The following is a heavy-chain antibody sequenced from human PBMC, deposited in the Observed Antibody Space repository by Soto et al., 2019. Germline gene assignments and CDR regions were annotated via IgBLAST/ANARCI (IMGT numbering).Heavy chain of an antibody. CDR1: GFTVSSNY. V-gene: IGHV3-53*01. CDR2: IYSGGST. J-gene: IGHJ4*02. Sequence: GESLKISCAASGFTVSSNYMSWVRQAPGKGLEWVSVIYSGGSTYYADSVKGRFTISRDNSKNTLYLQMNSLRAEDTAVYYCARDPRASWDQKGGYFDYWGQGTLVTVSS. D-gene: IGHD1-26*01. CDR3: ARDPRASWDQKGGYFDY.